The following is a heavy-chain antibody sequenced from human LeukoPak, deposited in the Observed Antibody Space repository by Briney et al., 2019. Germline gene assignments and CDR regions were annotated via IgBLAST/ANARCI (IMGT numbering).Heavy chain of an antibody. D-gene: IGHD2-2*01. CDR3: ARAVSDQLLFFDLNWFDP. CDR1: GYTFTSYG. CDR2: ISAYNGNT. Sequence: VASVKVSCKASGYTFTSYGISWVRQAPGQGLEWMGWISAYNGNTNYAQKLQGRVTMTTDTSTSTAYMELRSLRSDDTAVYYCARAVSDQLLFFDLNWFDPWGQGTLVTVSS. J-gene: IGHJ5*02. V-gene: IGHV1-18*01.